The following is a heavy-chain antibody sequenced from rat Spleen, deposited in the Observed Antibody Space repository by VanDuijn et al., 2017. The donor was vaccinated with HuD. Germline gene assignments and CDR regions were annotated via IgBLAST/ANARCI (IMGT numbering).Heavy chain of an antibody. CDR1: GFTFSNYG. D-gene: IGHD1-7*01. V-gene: IGHV5-19*01. CDR3: TRDHRDYFDY. CDR2: ISPDGGST. Sequence: EVQLVESGGGLVQPGRSLKLSCAASGFTFSNYGMHWIRQAPGEGLEWVSSISPDGGSTYYPDSVKGRFTISRDNAENTVYLQRNSLRSGDTATYYCTRDHRDYFDYWGQGVMVTVSS. J-gene: IGHJ2*01.